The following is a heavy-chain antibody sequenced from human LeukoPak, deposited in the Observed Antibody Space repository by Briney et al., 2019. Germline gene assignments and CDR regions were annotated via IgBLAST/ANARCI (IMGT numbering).Heavy chain of an antibody. D-gene: IGHD3-22*01. J-gene: IGHJ4*02. CDR3: ARQDYYDSSGYSF. Sequence: NPSETLSLTCTVSGGSISSSNYYWGWIRQPPGKGLEYIGSIYYSGSTYYNPSLKSRVTISGDTSKNQFSLKLSSVTAADTAVYYCARQDYYDSSGYSFWGQGTLVTVSS. V-gene: IGHV4-39*01. CDR1: GGSISSSNYY. CDR2: IYYSGST.